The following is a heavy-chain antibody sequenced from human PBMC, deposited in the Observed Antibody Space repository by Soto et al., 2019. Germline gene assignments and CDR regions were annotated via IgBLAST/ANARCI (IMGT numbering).Heavy chain of an antibody. J-gene: IGHJ3*02. V-gene: IGHV3-23*01. CDR1: GFTFRTYA. CDR2: INERGTST. D-gene: IGHD1-1*01. CDR3: AKDKSGTTAFDI. Sequence: GGSLRLSCADSGFTFRTYALSWVRQAPGKGLEWVSAINERGTSTYYADSVKGRFTISRDNSKSTLYLQMNSLRAEDTALYYCAKDKSGTTAFDIWGQGTMVTVSS.